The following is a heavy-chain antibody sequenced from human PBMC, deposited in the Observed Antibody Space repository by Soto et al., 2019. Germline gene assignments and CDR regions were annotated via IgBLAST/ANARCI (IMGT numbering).Heavy chain of an antibody. CDR1: GFSFSNYG. V-gene: IGHV3-30*03. CDR2: ITYDGGNT. Sequence: GGSLRLSCAASGFSFSNYGMHWVRQAPGRGLEWLALITYDGGNTYHADSVRGRFIVSRDNSKNTLYLQMNTLRPEDTGVYYCARVTPGNNLYYFSGLDFWGQGTSVTVSS. J-gene: IGHJ6*02. D-gene: IGHD1-1*01. CDR3: ARVTPGNNLYYFSGLDF.